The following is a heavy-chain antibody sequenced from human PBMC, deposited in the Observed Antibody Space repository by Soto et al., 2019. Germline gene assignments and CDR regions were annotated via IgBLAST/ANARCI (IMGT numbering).Heavy chain of an antibody. CDR3: ARQGSLGYNWFDP. CDR2: IYYSGST. CDR1: GGSISSSSYY. Sequence: SETLSLTCTVSGGSISSSSYYWGWIRQPPGKGLEWIGSIYYSGSTYYNPSLKSRVTISVDTSKNQFSLKLSSVTAADTAVYYCARQGSLGYNWFDPWGQGTLVTVSS. V-gene: IGHV4-39*01. J-gene: IGHJ5*02. D-gene: IGHD3-10*01.